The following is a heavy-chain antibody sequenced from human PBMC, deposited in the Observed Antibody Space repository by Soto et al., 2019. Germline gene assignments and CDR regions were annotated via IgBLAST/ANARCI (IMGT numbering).Heavy chain of an antibody. Sequence: QVRLVESGGGVVQPGRSLRLSCTASGFSFSSYAMYWFRQPPGKGLEWVAVISHDGINKHYADSVKGRVTVSRDNSNHSLDLQLNSLRGEDTAMYYCARDMYSSDYFVKWFETWGQGTRVTVSS. V-gene: IGHV3-30-3*01. D-gene: IGHD6-19*01. CDR3: ARDMYSSDYFVKWFET. CDR1: GFSFSSYA. CDR2: ISHDGINK. J-gene: IGHJ5*02.